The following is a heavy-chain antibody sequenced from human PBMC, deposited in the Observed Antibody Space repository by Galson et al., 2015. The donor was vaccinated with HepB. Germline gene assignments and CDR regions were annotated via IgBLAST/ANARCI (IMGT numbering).Heavy chain of an antibody. J-gene: IGHJ5*02. CDR3: ARGALVVGVAATLNNWFDP. D-gene: IGHD2-15*01. V-gene: IGHV1-18*01. CDR1: GYTFSTYS. CDR2: ISAYNRKT. Sequence: SVKVSCKVSGYTFSTYSVTWVRQAPGQGLEWMGWISAYNRKTNYAQKFQGRVSMTTDTSTSTVYMELRRLRSDDTAIYYCARGALVVGVAATLNNWFDPGGQGTLVTGSA.